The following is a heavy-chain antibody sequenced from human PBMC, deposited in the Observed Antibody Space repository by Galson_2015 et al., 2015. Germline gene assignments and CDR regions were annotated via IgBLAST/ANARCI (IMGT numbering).Heavy chain of an antibody. V-gene: IGHV4-59*01. CDR2: IYYSGST. Sequence: SETLSLTCTVSGGSISSYYWSWIRQPPGKGLEWIGYIYYSGSTNYNPSLKSRVTISVDTSKNQFSLKLSSVTAADTAVYYCARGPAAPWGFDPWGQGTLVTVSS. CDR3: ARGPAAPWGFDP. D-gene: IGHD2-2*01. J-gene: IGHJ5*02. CDR1: GGSISSYY.